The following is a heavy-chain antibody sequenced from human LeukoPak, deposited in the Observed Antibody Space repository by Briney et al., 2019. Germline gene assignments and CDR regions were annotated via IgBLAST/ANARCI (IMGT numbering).Heavy chain of an antibody. CDR2: TNPNSGGT. Sequence: ASVKVPCKASGYTXTGYNMQWLRQAPGQGLEWMGWTNPNSGGTNYAQKYPGRVTMTRDTSISTAYMELSRLRSEDTAVYYCARDGHFDYWGQGTLVTVSS. V-gene: IGHV1-2*02. J-gene: IGHJ4*02. CDR3: ARDGHFDY. CDR1: GYTXTGYN.